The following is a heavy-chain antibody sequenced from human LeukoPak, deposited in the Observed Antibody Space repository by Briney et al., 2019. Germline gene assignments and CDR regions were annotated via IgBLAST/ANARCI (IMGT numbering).Heavy chain of an antibody. Sequence: GGSLRLSCAASGFTFSSHWMSWVRQAPGKGLEWVASINQDGSEKYSVDSVKGRFTISRDNAKNSLYLQMNSLRAEDTAVYYCARDIIGTGIDYWGQGTLVTVSS. J-gene: IGHJ4*02. D-gene: IGHD3-16*02. CDR1: GFTFSSHW. CDR3: ARDIIGTGIDY. CDR2: INQDGSEK. V-gene: IGHV3-7*05.